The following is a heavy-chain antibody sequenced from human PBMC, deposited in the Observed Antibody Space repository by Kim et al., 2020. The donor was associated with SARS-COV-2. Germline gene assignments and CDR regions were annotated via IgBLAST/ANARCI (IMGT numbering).Heavy chain of an antibody. CDR3: AKNSGSGNPYYYHMDV. CDR2: ISGSGSAA. CDR1: TFTFSDYA. J-gene: IGHJ6*02. V-gene: IGHV3-23*01. D-gene: IGHD3-10*01. Sequence: GGSLRLSCVASTFTFSDYAFTWVRQTPGKGLEWVSFISGSGSAAYYADSVKGRFTISRDNSKNTLYLQMNTLRVDDTAIYYCAKNSGSGNPYYYHMDVWGQGTTVTVSS.